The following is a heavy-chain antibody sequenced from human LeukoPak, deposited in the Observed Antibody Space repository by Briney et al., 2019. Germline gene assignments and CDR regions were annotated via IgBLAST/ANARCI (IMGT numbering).Heavy chain of an antibody. Sequence: GKSLKISCQTSGYDFSTKWIGRVRQMPGKGLEWMGIIYPTDSITRYSPSFQGHVTISADTSLSTAYLQWTSLKPSDTAIYCCARLAPDYADYWFDPWGQGTLVTVSS. J-gene: IGHJ5*02. D-gene: IGHD4-17*01. CDR1: GYDFSTKW. CDR2: IYPTDSIT. CDR3: ARLAPDYADYWFDP. V-gene: IGHV5-51*01.